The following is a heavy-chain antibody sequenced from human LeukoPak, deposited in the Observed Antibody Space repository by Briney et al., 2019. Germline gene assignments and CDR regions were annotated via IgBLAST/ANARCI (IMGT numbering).Heavy chain of an antibody. Sequence: SETLSLTCTVSAYSISSGYYWGWIRQPPGKGLEWIGSIYHSGSTYYNPSLKSRVTISVDTSKNQFSLKLSSVTAADTAVYFCARRAFYGDRFAEYFQHWGQGTLVTVSS. CDR3: ARRAFYGDRFAEYFQH. CDR2: IYHSGST. D-gene: IGHD4-17*01. J-gene: IGHJ1*01. V-gene: IGHV4-38-2*02. CDR1: AYSISSGYY.